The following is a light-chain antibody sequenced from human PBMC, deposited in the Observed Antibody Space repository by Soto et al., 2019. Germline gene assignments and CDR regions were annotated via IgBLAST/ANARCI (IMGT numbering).Light chain of an antibody. CDR1: QSISSSY. J-gene: IGKJ2*01. CDR2: ATS. Sequence: EIVLTQSPGTLSLSPGERANLSCRASQSISSSYLTWYQHKPGQAPRLLIYATSSRATGIPDRFSGSGSGTDFTLTISRLEPEDFAVYYCLQYGSSSYTFGQGTQLEIK. CDR3: LQYGSSSYT. V-gene: IGKV3-20*01.